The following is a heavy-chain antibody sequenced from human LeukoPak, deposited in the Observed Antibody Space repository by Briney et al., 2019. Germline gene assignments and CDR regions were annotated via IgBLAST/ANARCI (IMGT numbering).Heavy chain of an antibody. J-gene: IGHJ4*02. D-gene: IGHD4-17*01. CDR1: GFTFSSFA. V-gene: IGHV3-30*04. CDR2: ISLNGGDT. Sequence: GRSLRLSCAAPGFTFSSFAMHWVRQAPGKGLEWVAVISLNGGDTNYAGSVKGRFTISRDNSKNTLYLQMNSLRAEDTAVYYCARDPTTRSNRAQFYSDYWGQGALVIVSS. CDR3: ARDPTTRSNRAQFYSDY.